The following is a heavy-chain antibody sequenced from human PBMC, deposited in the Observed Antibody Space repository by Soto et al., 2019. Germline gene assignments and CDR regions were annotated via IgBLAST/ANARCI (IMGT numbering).Heavy chain of an antibody. Sequence: QVQLVQSGAEVEKPGSSLKVSCKASGGTFSSHTISWVRLAPGQGLEWMGRTIPILGITNYAQNFQGRVTLTADKSTGTASMELSSLRSEDTAVYYCGISKHDSNFYYYGTDVWGQGTTVTVSS. CDR3: GISKHDSNFYYYGTDV. CDR1: GGTFSSHT. D-gene: IGHD3-22*01. V-gene: IGHV1-69*02. J-gene: IGHJ6*02. CDR2: TIPILGIT.